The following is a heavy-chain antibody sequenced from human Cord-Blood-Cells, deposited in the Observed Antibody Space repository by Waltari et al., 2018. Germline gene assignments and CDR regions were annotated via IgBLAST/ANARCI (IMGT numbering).Heavy chain of an antibody. J-gene: IGHJ4*02. CDR3: AASELLGYCSGGSCYSDYY. CDR1: GYTLTELS. Sequence: QVQLVQSGAEVKKPGASVKVSCKVSGYTLTELSMHWVRQAPGKGLEWMGGFDPEDGETIYAQKFQGRVTMTEDTSTDTAYMELSSLRSEDTAVYYCAASELLGYCSGGSCYSDYYWGQGTLVTVSS. D-gene: IGHD2-15*01. V-gene: IGHV1-24*01. CDR2: FDPEDGET.